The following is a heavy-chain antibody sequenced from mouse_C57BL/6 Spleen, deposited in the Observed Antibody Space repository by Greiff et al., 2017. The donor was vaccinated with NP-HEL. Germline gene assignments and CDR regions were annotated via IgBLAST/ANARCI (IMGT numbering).Heavy chain of an antibody. D-gene: IGHD1-1*01. CDR3: ARRDYGSSYRYFDV. J-gene: IGHJ1*03. V-gene: IGHV1-64*01. CDR2: IHPNSGST. Sequence: QVHVKQPGAELVKPGASVRLSCKASGYTFTSYWMHWVKRRPGQGLEWIGMIHPNSGSTNYNEKFKSKATLTVDKSSSTAYMQLSSLTSEDSAVYYCARRDYGSSYRYFDVWGTGTTVTVSS. CDR1: GYTFTSYW.